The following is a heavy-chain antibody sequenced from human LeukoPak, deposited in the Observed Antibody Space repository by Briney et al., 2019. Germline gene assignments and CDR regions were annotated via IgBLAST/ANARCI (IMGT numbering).Heavy chain of an antibody. D-gene: IGHD3-10*01. J-gene: IGHJ4*02. CDR2: ISGSGGST. CDR3: AKDLIPTYGAGSYSVY. Sequence: GGSLRLSCAASGFTFSSYAMSWVRQAPGKGLEWVSAISGSGGSTYYADSVKGRFTISRDNSKTTLYLQMNSLRAEDTAVYYCAKDLIPTYGAGSYSVYWGQGTLVTVSS. CDR1: GFTFSSYA. V-gene: IGHV3-23*01.